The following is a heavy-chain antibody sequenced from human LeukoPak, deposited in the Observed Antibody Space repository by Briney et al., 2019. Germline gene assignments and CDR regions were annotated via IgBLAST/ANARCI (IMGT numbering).Heavy chain of an antibody. CDR3: ARGHNVGAPDY. CDR2: IYYSGST. Sequence: KPSETLSFTCTVSGGSISSYYWSWIRQPPGKGLEWIGYIYYSGSTNYNPSLKSRVTISVDTSKNQFSLKLSSVTAADTAVYYCARGHNVGAPDYWGQGTLVTVSS. CDR1: GGSISSYY. J-gene: IGHJ4*02. V-gene: IGHV4-59*01. D-gene: IGHD1-26*01.